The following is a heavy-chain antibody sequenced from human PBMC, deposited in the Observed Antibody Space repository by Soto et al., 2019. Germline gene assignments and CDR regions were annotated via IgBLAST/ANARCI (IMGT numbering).Heavy chain of an antibody. CDR1: GGSISSYY. CDR3: ARQGFGPLHGLVDV. V-gene: IGHV4-59*08. J-gene: IGHJ6*02. CDR2: VHHSWGS. Sequence: QVQLQESGPGLVKPSETLSLSCTVSGGSISSYYWSWFRQSPGKRMEWIGYVHHSWGSSYNPSLQXXVXLSLDPSKSQFPLKVTSVTATDTAVYYCARQGFGPLHGLVDVWGQGTTVTVSS. D-gene: IGHD3-10*01.